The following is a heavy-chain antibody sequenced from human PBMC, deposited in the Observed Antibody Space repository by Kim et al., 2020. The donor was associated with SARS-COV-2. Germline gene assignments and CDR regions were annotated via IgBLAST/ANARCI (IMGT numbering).Heavy chain of an antibody. Sequence: HKFQGRVTITRDTSASTAYMELSSLRSEDTAVYYCARARLWFGEFNWFDPWGQGTLVTVSS. V-gene: IGHV1-3*01. D-gene: IGHD3-10*01. CDR3: ARARLWFGEFNWFDP. J-gene: IGHJ5*02.